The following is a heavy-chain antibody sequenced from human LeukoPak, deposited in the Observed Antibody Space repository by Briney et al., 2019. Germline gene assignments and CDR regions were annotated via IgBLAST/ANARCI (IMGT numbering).Heavy chain of an antibody. V-gene: IGHV4-38-2*02. J-gene: IGHJ3*02. CDR2: INHSGST. CDR1: GYSISSGYY. D-gene: IGHD1-26*01. Sequence: SETLSLTCTVSGYSISSGYYWGWIRQPPGKGLEWIGEINHSGSTNYNPSLKSRVTISVDTSKNQFSLKLSSVTAADTAVYYCARVPTSGSYVYAFDIWGQGTMVTVSS. CDR3: ARVPTSGSYVYAFDI.